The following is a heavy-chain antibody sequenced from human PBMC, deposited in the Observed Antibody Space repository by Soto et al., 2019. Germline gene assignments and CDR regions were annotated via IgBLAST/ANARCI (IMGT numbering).Heavy chain of an antibody. D-gene: IGHD6-13*01. CDR3: ARDYGSSWYGGVGDY. CDR1: GFTFSSYS. V-gene: IGHV3-48*01. CDR2: ISSSSSTI. Sequence: GGSLRLSCAASGFTFSSYSMNWVRQAPGKGLEWVSYISSSSSTIYYADSVKGRFTISRDNAKNSLYLQMNSLRAEDTAVYYCARDYGSSWYGGVGDYWGQGTLVTVSS. J-gene: IGHJ4*02.